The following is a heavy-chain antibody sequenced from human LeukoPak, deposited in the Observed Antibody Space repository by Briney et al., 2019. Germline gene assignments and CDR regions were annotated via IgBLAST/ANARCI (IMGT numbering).Heavy chain of an antibody. CDR1: GFTFSSYA. CDR2: ISYDGSNK. D-gene: IGHD3-10*01. CDR3: ATYGSGSYIY. V-gene: IGHV3-30*04. Sequence: GRSLRPSCAASGFTFSSYAMHWVRQAPGKGLEWVAVISYDGSNKYYADSVKGRFTISRDNSKNTLYLQMNSLRAEDTAVYYCATYGSGSYIYWGQGTLVTVSS. J-gene: IGHJ4*02.